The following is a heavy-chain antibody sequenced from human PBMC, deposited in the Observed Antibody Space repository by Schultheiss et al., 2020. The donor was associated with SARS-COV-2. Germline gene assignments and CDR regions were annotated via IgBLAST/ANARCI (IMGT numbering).Heavy chain of an antibody. CDR2: ITSNGGST. CDR1: GFIFSNYV. CDR3: VVGDYGKLGGY. V-gene: IGHV3-64D*06. Sequence: GGSLRLSCSASGFIFSNYVMHWVRQAPGRGLEYVSAITSNGGSTYYEDSVKGRFTISRDNPKNTLYLQMSSLRAEDTALYYCVVGDYGKLGGYWGQGTLVTSPQ. D-gene: IGHD4-17*01. J-gene: IGHJ4*02.